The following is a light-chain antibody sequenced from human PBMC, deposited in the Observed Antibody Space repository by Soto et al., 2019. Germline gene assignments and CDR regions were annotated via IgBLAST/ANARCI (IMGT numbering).Light chain of an antibody. J-gene: IGKJ1*01. V-gene: IGKV1-17*03. CDR2: GAS. CDR1: QDISNY. CDR3: LQHHTYPWT. Sequence: DIKMTQSPSTLSTSVGDRVTITCRASQDISNYLAWFQQAPGTVPRRLIYGASRLHSGVPSRFSGSGSGTEFTLTISSLQPEDFATYYCLQHHTYPWTFGQGTKVDIK.